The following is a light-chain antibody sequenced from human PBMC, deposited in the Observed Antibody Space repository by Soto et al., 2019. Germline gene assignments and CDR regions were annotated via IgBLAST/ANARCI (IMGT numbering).Light chain of an antibody. CDR1: QSISSSY. J-gene: IGKJ4*01. Sequence: EIELTQSPGTLSLSPGERATLSCRASQSISSSYLAWYQQKPGQAPRLLIYGASSRATGIPDRFSGSGSGTDFTLTISRLEPEDFVVYYCQQYGSSPPLTFGGGTKVEIK. V-gene: IGKV3-20*01. CDR3: QQYGSSPPLT. CDR2: GAS.